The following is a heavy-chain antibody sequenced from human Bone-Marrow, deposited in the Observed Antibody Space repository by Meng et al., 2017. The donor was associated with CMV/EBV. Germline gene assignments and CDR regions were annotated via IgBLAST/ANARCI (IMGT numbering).Heavy chain of an antibody. CDR3: ARGGRLSNSRGDY. CDR2: INHSGST. CDR1: GGSFSCYY. D-gene: IGHD4-11*01. J-gene: IGHJ4*02. Sequence: CAVYGGSFSCYYWSWIRQPPGKGLEWIGEINHSGSTNYNPSLKSRVTISVDTSKNQFSLKLSSVTAADTAVYYCARGGRLSNSRGDYWGQGTLVTVSS. V-gene: IGHV4-34*01.